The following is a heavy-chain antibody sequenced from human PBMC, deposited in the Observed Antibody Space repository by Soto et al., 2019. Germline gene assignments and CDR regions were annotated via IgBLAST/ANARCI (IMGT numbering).Heavy chain of an antibody. D-gene: IGHD2-21*02. CDR2: INPNSGGT. CDR3: ARGRGGGNSYRTNNWLDP. V-gene: IGHV1-2*04. J-gene: IGHJ5*02. Sequence: ASVKVSCKASGYTFTGYYMHWVRQAPGQGLEWMGWINPNSGGTNYAQKFQGWVTMTRDTSISTAYMELSRLRSDDTAVYYCARGRGGGNSYRTNNWLDPWGQGTLVTVSS. CDR1: GYTFTGYY.